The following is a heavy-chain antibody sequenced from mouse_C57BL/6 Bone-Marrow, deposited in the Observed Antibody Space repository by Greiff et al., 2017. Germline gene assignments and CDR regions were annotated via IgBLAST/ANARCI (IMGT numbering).Heavy chain of an antibody. CDR1: GYTFTSYW. V-gene: IGHV1-50*01. CDR3: ASPAYYSNL. J-gene: IGHJ2*01. CDR2: IDPSDSYT. D-gene: IGHD2-5*01. Sequence: VQLQQPGAELVKPGASVKLSCKASGYTFTSYWMQWVKQRPGQGLEWIGEIDPSDSYTNYNQKFKGKATLTVDTSSSTAYMQLSSLTSEDSAVYYCASPAYYSNLGGQGTTLTVSS.